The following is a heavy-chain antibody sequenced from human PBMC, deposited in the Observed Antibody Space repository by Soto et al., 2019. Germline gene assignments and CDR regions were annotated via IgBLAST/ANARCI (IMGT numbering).Heavy chain of an antibody. V-gene: IGHV3-11*01. CDR1: GFTFIDDY. J-gene: IGHJ4*02. CDR2: ISSTGKNI. D-gene: IGHD4-17*01. Sequence: QVRLVESGGDLGKPGESLRLSCVASGFTFIDDYMNWVRQAPGKGLEWISYISSTGKNIYYSDSVKGRFIVSRDHAKNSLFLQMNSLTADDPAVYYCGRSHGAGSYWGQGTRVTVSS. CDR3: GRSHGAGSY.